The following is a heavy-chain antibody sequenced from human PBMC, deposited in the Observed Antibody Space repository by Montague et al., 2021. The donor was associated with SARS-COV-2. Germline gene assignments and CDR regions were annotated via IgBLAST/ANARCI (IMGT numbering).Heavy chain of an antibody. D-gene: IGHD3-9*01. CDR1: GFTFSSYW. CDR3: AREPGPYYDILTGLTVGYMDV. Sequence: LRLSFAASGFTFSSYWMSWVRQAPGKGLEWVANIKQDGSEKYYVDSVKGRFTISRDNAKNSLYLQMNSLRAEDTAVYYCAREPGPYYDILTGLTVGYMDVWGKGTTVTVSS. CDR2: IKQDGSEK. V-gene: IGHV3-7*05. J-gene: IGHJ6*03.